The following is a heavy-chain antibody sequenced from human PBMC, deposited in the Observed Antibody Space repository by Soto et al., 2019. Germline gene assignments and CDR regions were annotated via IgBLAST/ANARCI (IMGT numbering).Heavy chain of an antibody. Sequence: EVQLVESGGGLVQHGGALRLSGAASGFSLNNYWMSWVRQSPGKGLVWVANIETGGTEAYYVDSVKGRFTVFRDNARNSLYLQMNSVRAEDTAVYDCARTSSPGTPAYWGQGTLVSVSS. D-gene: IGHD1-7*01. CDR3: ARTSSPGTPAY. V-gene: IGHV3-7*01. CDR1: GFSLNNYW. CDR2: IETGGTEA. J-gene: IGHJ4*02.